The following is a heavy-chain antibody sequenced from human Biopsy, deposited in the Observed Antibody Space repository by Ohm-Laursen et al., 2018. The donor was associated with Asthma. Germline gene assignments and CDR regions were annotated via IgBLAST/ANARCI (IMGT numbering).Heavy chain of an antibody. CDR3: ARPRWGPYGY. CDR2: ISSSSSTI. J-gene: IGHJ4*02. CDR1: GFTFGDYC. D-gene: IGHD4-17*01. V-gene: IGHV3-48*02. Sequence: SLRLSCAASGFTFGDYCMNWVRQAPGEGLEWVSYISSSSSTIYYADSVKGRFTISRDNAKNSLYLQMNSLRDEDTAVYYCARPRWGPYGYWGQGTLVTVSS.